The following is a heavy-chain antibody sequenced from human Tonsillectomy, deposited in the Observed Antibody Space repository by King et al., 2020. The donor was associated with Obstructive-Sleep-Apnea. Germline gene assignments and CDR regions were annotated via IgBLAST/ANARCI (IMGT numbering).Heavy chain of an antibody. J-gene: IGHJ6*02. CDR2: ISYDGSNK. CDR3: AREFGDV. V-gene: IGHV3-30*04. CDR1: GFTFSSYA. Sequence: QVQLVESGGGVVQPGRPLRLSCAASGFTFSSYAIHWVRQAPGKGLEWVAVISYDGSNKYYADSVRGRFTISRDNSKNTLYLQMNSLRPEDTAVYYCAREFGDVWGQGTTVTVSS. D-gene: IGHD3-16*01.